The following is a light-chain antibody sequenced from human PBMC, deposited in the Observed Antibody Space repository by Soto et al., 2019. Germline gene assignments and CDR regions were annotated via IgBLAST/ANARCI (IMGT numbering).Light chain of an antibody. CDR1: QSVSSSY. CDR2: GAS. V-gene: IGKV3-15*01. J-gene: IGKJ1*01. CDR3: QQYNDWPPWT. Sequence: EVVLTQSPATLSLSPGERATLSCRASQSVSSSYLAWYQQKPGQAPRLLIYGASTRATGIPARFSGSGSGTEFTLTISSLQSEDFALYYCQQYNDWPPWTFGQGTKVDIK.